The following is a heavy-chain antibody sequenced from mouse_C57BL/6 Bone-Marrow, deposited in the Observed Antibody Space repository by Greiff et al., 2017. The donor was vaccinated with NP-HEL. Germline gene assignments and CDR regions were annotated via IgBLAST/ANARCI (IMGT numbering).Heavy chain of an antibody. D-gene: IGHD1-1*01. Sequence: EVKLQQSGAELVRPGASVKLSCTASGFNIKDDYMHWVKQRPEQGLEWIGWIDPENGDTEYASKFQGKATITADTSSNTAYLQLSSLTSEDTAVYYCTTTDYYGPDYWGQGTTLTVSS. J-gene: IGHJ2*01. V-gene: IGHV14-4*01. CDR2: IDPENGDT. CDR1: GFNIKDDY. CDR3: TTTDYYGPDY.